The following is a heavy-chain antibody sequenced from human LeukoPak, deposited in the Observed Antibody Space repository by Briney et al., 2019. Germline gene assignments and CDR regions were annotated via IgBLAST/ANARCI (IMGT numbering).Heavy chain of an antibody. CDR2: ISYDGINT. D-gene: IGHD7-27*01. CDR1: GFTFSNYG. Sequence: GSLRLSCAASGFTFSNYGMHWVRQAPGKGLEWVAVISYDGINTYHTDSVRGRFIISRDNSKNTLDLQMNSLRTEDTAVYYCARTQPGKGAFDLWGQGTMVTVSS. V-gene: IGHV3-30*03. J-gene: IGHJ3*01. CDR3: ARTQPGKGAFDL.